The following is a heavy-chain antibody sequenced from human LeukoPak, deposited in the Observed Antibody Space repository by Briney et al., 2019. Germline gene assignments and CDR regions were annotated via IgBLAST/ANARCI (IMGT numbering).Heavy chain of an antibody. D-gene: IGHD2-2*01. CDR3: ARVNPQRPDCSSTSCFVDAFDT. J-gene: IGHJ3*02. CDR1: GFTFSTYS. V-gene: IGHV3-21*01. CDR2: ISSSSSYI. Sequence: GGSLRLSCAAPGFTFSTYSMNWVRQAPGKGLEWVSSISSSSSYIYYADSVKGRFTISRDNAKNSLSLQMNSPRAEDTAVYYCARVNPQRPDCSSTSCFVDAFDTWGQGTMVTVSS.